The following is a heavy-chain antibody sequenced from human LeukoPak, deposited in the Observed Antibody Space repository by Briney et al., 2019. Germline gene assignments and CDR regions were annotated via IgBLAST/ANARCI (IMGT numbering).Heavy chain of an antibody. CDR3: PKRIGDY. D-gene: IGHD2-15*01. J-gene: IGHJ4*02. V-gene: IGHV3-23*01. CDR1: GLTFTTYA. CDR2: ISDGGGST. Sequence: PGGSLRLSCGASGLTFTTYAMRWVRQAPGKGGEGVSTISDGGGSTYYADSVKGRFTISRNNSGSTLYVEMNSLRDEDTAVYYCPKRIGDYWGQGTLVTVSS.